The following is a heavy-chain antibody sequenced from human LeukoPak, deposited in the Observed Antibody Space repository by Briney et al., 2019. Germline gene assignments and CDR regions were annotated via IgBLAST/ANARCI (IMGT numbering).Heavy chain of an antibody. D-gene: IGHD2-2*01. V-gene: IGHV3-21*01. J-gene: IGHJ6*02. CDR1: GFTFSSYS. CDR3: ARDNIVVVPAAIISGRGYYYYYGMDV. Sequence: KPGGSLRLSCAASGFTFSSYSMNWVRQAAGKWLEWVSSISSSSSYIYYADSVKGRFTISRDNAKNSLYLQMNSLRAEDTAVYYCARDNIVVVPAAIISGRGYYYYYGMDVWGQGTTVTVSS. CDR2: ISSSSSYI.